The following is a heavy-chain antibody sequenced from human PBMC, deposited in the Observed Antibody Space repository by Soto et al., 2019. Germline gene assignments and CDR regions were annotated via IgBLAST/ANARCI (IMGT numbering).Heavy chain of an antibody. CDR1: GGSISSDGNY. CDR3: ARARMVRGIIYYYGMDV. J-gene: IGHJ6*02. Sequence: QVQLQESGPGLVKSSQTLSLTCTVSGGSISSDGNYWSWIRQHPGKCLEWIGDIYYSGSTYYNPSLKSRVTRSVDTSKNQFALKLNSVTAADTAVYYCARARMVRGIIYYYGMDVWGQGTTVTVSS. V-gene: IGHV4-31*03. CDR2: IYYSGST. D-gene: IGHD3-10*01.